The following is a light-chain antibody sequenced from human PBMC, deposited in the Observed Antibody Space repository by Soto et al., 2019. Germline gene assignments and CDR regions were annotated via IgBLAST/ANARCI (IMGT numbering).Light chain of an antibody. CDR2: GAS. J-gene: IGKJ4*01. CDR1: RGVSSD. Sequence: EIVMTQSPATLSVSPGERVILSCRASRGVSSDLAWYQQKPGQAPRLLIYGASNRATGIPARFSGSGSGTEFTLTISSLQSEDFAVYYCQQSNNWPPLTFGGGTQVEIK. V-gene: IGKV3-15*01. CDR3: QQSNNWPPLT.